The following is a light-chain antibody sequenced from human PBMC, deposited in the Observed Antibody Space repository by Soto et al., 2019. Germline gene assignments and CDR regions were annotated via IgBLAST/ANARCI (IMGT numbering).Light chain of an antibody. CDR2: GAS. CDR3: QQCYDTLLS. CDR1: QNINTF. V-gene: IGKV1-39*01. J-gene: IGKJ4*01. Sequence: DIEMTQSPSSLSASVGDRITISCRASQNINTFLNWYQQKGGKAPKLLIHGASSLQSGVPLRFSGSGSGTDFSLTISSLQPEDFATYYCQQCYDTLLSFGGGTKVEIK.